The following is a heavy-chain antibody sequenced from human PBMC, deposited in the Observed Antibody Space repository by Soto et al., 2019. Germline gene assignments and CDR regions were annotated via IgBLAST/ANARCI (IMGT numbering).Heavy chain of an antibody. V-gene: IGHV1-3*01. CDR2: TNAGNGNT. D-gene: IGHD2-2*01. Sequence: ASVKVSCKASGYTFTNYAMHWVRQAPGQRLEWMGWTNAGNGNTKYSQKFQGRVTITRDTSASTAYMELSSLRSEDTAVYYCARPGRGYCISTSCYYFPYYYYGMDVWGQGTTVIVSS. CDR3: ARPGRGYCISTSCYYFPYYYYGMDV. J-gene: IGHJ6*02. CDR1: GYTFTNYA.